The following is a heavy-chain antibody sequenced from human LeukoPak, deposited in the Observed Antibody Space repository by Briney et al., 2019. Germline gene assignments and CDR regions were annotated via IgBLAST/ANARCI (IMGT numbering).Heavy chain of an antibody. J-gene: IGHJ4*02. Sequence: GGSLRLSCAASGFTFSSYSMNWVRQAPGKGLEWVSSISSSSSYIYYADSVKGRFTISRDNAKNSLYLQMNSLRAEDTAVYYCARDARPEGFWSGYSYYFDYWGQGTLVTVSS. CDR1: GFTFSSYS. V-gene: IGHV3-21*01. CDR2: ISSSSSYI. D-gene: IGHD3-3*01. CDR3: ARDARPEGFWSGYSYYFDY.